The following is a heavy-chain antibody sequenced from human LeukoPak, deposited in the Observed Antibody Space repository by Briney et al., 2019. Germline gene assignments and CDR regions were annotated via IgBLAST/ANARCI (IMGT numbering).Heavy chain of an antibody. CDR1: GGTFSSYA. D-gene: IGHD3-22*01. CDR2: IIPIFGTA. J-gene: IGHJ5*02. CDR3: ARDQEYYYDSSGYAWFDP. Sequence: GASVKVSCKASGGTFSSYAISWVRQAPGQGLEWMGGIIPIFGTANYAQKFQGRVTITTDESTSTAHMELSSLRSEDTAVYYCARDQEYYYDSSGYAWFDPWGQGTLVTVSS. V-gene: IGHV1-69*05.